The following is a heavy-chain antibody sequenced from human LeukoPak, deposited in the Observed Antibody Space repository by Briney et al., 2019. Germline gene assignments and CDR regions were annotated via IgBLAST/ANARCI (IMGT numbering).Heavy chain of an antibody. D-gene: IGHD6-6*01. V-gene: IGHV4-31*03. CDR2: IYYSGST. J-gene: IGHJ5*02. Sequence: QPSETLSLTCTVSGGSISSGGYYWSWIRQHPGKGLEWIGYIYYSGSTYYNPSLKSRVTISVDTSKNQFSLKLSSVTAADTAVYYCARFNIELVPSWFDPWGQGTLVTVSS. CDR1: GGSISSGGYY. CDR3: ARFNIELVPSWFDP.